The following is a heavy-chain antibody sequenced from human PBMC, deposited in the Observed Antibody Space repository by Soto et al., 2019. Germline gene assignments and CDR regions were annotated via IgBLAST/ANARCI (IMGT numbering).Heavy chain of an antibody. V-gene: IGHV3-33*01. CDR2: IWYDGSNK. D-gene: IGHD3-3*01. Sequence: QVQLVESGGGVVQPGRSLRLSCAASGFTFSSYGMHWVRQAPGKGLEWVAVIWYDGSNKYYADSVKGRFTISRDNSKNTLYLQMNSLRAEDTAVYYCARDKDDFYGMDVWGHGTTVTVSS. J-gene: IGHJ6*02. CDR3: ARDKDDFYGMDV. CDR1: GFTFSSYG.